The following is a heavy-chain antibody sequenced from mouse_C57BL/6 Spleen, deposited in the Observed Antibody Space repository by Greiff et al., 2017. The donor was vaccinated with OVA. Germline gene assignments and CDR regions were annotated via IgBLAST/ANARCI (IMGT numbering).Heavy chain of an antibody. D-gene: IGHD1-1*01. V-gene: IGHV1-22*01. Sequence: EVKLMESGPELVKPGASVKMSCKASGYTFTDYYMHWVKQSHGKSLEWIGYINPNNGGTSYNQKFKGKATLTVNKSSSTAYMELRSLTSEDSAVYYCARGDTTVVAHFDFWGKGTTLTVSS. CDR2: INPNNGGT. CDR1: GYTFTDYY. CDR3: ARGDTTVVAHFDF. J-gene: IGHJ2*01.